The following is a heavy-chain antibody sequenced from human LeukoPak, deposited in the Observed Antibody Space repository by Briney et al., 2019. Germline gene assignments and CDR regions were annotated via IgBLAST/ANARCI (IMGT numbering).Heavy chain of an antibody. D-gene: IGHD6-19*01. CDR3: ARTSNLYSSGWYHKGYYFDY. CDR2: IYSGGST. CDR1: GFTFSSYE. J-gene: IGHJ4*02. V-gene: IGHV3-53*01. Sequence: GGSLRLSCAASGFTFSSYEMNWVRQAPGKGLEWVSVIYSGGSTYYADSVKGRFTISRDNSKNTLYLQMNSLRAEDTAVYYCARTSNLYSSGWYHKGYYFDYWGQGTLVTVSS.